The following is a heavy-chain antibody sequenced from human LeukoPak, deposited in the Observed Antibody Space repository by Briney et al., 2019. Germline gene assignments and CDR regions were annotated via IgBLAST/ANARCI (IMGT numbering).Heavy chain of an antibody. CDR1: GYTFTNYG. CDR2: ISTFTGNT. J-gene: IGHJ6*03. Sequence: ASVKVSCKASGYTFTNYGFTWVRQAPGQGLEWMGWISTFTGNTNYAQNLQGRVTMTTDTSTSTAYMELRSLRSDDTAVYYCARDGSGRYIPYYMDVWGKGTTVTVSS. CDR3: ARDGSGRYIPYYMDV. D-gene: IGHD3-10*01. V-gene: IGHV1-18*01.